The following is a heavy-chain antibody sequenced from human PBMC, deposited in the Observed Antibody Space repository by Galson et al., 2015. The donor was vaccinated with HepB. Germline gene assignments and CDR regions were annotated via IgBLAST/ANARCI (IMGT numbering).Heavy chain of an antibody. Sequence: SLRLSCAASGFTFNSCEMNWVRQAPGKGLEWVSYISSSGGTIYYADSVKGRFTISRDNAKSLYLQMNSLTAEDTAVYYCARSKSPSSPSDNWGQGTLVTVSS. J-gene: IGHJ4*02. CDR1: GFTFNSCE. D-gene: IGHD6-13*01. V-gene: IGHV3-48*03. CDR3: ARSKSPSSPSDN. CDR2: ISSSGGTI.